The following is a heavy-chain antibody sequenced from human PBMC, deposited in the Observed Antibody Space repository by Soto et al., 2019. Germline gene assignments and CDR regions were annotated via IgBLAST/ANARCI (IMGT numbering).Heavy chain of an antibody. CDR2: FRGRDATT. CDR1: EFTFSSYT. J-gene: IGHJ5*02. D-gene: IGHD1-26*01. Sequence: EVQLSESGGGLVHPGGSLRLSGTASEFTFSSYTMSWVRQAPGKGLRWVSIFRGRDATTYYADSVKGRFTISRDNSKNTLYLQMNSLRAEDTALYFCVRTIVGATKGGWFDPWGQGALVTVSS. CDR3: VRTIVGATKGGWFDP. V-gene: IGHV3-23*01.